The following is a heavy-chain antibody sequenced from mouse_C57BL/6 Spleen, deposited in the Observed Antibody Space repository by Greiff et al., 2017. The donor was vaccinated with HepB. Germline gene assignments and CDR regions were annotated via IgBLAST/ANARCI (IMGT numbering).Heavy chain of an antibody. V-gene: IGHV14-1*01. CDR3: TTRGYDYDDY. D-gene: IGHD2-4*01. CDR2: IDPEDGDT. CDR1: GFNIKDYY. J-gene: IGHJ2*01. Sequence: EVKLVESGAELVRPGASVKLSCTASGFNIKDYYMHWVKQRPEQGLEWIGRIDPEDGDTEYAPKFQGKATMTADKSSNTAYLQLSSLTSEYTAVYYCTTRGYDYDDYWGQGTTLTVSS.